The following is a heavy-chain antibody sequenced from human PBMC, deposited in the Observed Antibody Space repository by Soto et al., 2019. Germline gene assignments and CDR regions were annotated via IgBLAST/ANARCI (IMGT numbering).Heavy chain of an antibody. Sequence: GGSLRLSCAASGFTFSSYSMNWVRQAPGKGLEWVSSISSSSSYIYYADSVKGRFTISRDNAKNSLYLQMNSLRAEDTAVYYCARDRNVPTTGAIVVAGHYYGMDVWGQGTTVTVSS. CDR2: ISSSSSYI. J-gene: IGHJ6*02. CDR1: GFTFSSYS. D-gene: IGHD6-19*01. V-gene: IGHV3-21*01. CDR3: ARDRNVPTTGAIVVAGHYYGMDV.